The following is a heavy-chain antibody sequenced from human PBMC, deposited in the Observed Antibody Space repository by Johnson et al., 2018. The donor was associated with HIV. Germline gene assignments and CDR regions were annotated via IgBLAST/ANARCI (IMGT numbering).Heavy chain of an antibody. J-gene: IGHJ3*02. CDR2: ISYDGSNK. V-gene: IGHV3-30-3*01. CDR3: AKVWYYYGSGSAFDI. CDR1: GFTFSSYA. Sequence: QVLLLESGGGVVQPGRSLRLSCAASGFTFSSYAMHWVRQAPGKGLEWVAVISYDGSNKYYADSVKGRFNISRDNSKNTLYLQMNSLRAEDTAVYYCAKVWYYYGSGSAFDIWGQGTKVTVSS. D-gene: IGHD3-10*01.